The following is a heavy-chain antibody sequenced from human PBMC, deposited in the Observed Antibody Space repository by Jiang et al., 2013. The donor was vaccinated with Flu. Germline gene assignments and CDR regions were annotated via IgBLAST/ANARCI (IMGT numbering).Heavy chain of an antibody. V-gene: IGHV4-59*01. Sequence: GSGLVKPSETLSLTCTVSGGSISSYYWSWIRQPPGKGLEWIGYIYYSGSTNYNPSLKSRVTISVDTSKNQFSLKLSSVTAADTAVYYCARGRHSSSWSWFDPWGQGTLVTVSS. D-gene: IGHD6-13*01. CDR1: GGSISSYY. J-gene: IGHJ5*02. CDR2: IYYSGST. CDR3: ARGRHSSSWSWFDP.